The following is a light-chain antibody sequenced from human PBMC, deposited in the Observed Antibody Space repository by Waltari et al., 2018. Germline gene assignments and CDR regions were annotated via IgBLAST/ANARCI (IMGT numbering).Light chain of an antibody. V-gene: IGKV2-30*02. CDR3: MQGTHWHT. Sequence: DVVMTQSPLSLPVTLGQPASISCRSSQSLVHSDGNTYLNWFQQRPGQSPRRLIYKVSNRDPGVPDRFSGSGSGTDFTLKISRVEAEDVGVYYCMQGTHWHTFGQGTKLEIK. CDR1: QSLVHSDGNTY. J-gene: IGKJ2*01. CDR2: KVS.